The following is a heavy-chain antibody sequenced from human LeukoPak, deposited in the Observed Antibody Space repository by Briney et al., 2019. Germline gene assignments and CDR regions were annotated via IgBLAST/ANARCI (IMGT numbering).Heavy chain of an antibody. CDR3: ASFGWPTYYYDSSGSQYFQH. Sequence: SETLSLTCAVYGGSFSGYYWSWIRQPPGKGLEWIGEINHSGSTNYNPSLKSRVTISVDTSKNQFSLKLSSVTAADTAVYYCASFGWPTYYYDSSGSQYFQHWGQGTLVTVSS. D-gene: IGHD3-22*01. V-gene: IGHV4-34*01. CDR1: GGSFSGYY. CDR2: INHSGST. J-gene: IGHJ1*01.